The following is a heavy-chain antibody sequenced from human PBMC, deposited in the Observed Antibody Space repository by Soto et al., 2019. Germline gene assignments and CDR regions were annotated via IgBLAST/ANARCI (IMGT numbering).Heavy chain of an antibody. V-gene: IGHV3-23*01. CDR2: ISGSGGST. D-gene: IGHD3-9*01. J-gene: IGHJ6*02. CDR3: AKAYYDILTGYYLNYYYGMDV. Sequence: EVQLLESGGGLVQPGGSLRLSCAASGFTFSSYAMSWVRQAPGKGLEWVSAISGSGGSTYYADSVKGRFTISRDNSKNTLYLRMNSLRAEDTAVYYCAKAYYDILTGYYLNYYYGMDVWGQGTTVTVSS. CDR1: GFTFSSYA.